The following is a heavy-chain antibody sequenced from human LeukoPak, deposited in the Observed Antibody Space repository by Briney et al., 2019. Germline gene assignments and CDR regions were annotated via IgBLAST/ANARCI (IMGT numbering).Heavy chain of an antibody. D-gene: IGHD3-3*02. CDR1: GGSVSIGNYY. CDR3: ASGFPVLATSAFDI. J-gene: IGHJ3*02. Sequence: SETLSLTRTVSGGSVSIGNYYWSWIRQPPGKGLEWIGYIYDSGSTNYNPSLKSRVSISVDTSKNQFSLKLTSVTPADTAVYYCASGFPVLATSAFDIWGQGTMVTVSS. V-gene: IGHV4-61*01. CDR2: IYDSGST.